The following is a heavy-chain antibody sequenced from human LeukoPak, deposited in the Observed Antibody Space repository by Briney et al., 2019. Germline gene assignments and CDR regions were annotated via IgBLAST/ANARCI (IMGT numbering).Heavy chain of an antibody. J-gene: IGHJ4*02. V-gene: IGHV3-53*01. D-gene: IGHD4-17*01. CDR2: IYPDGRT. Sequence: GGSLRLSCVASGLTFNSYGMSWVRQAPGKGLQWVSVIYPDGRTYYADSVKGRFTISRDISRNTLLLQMNNLRADDTAVHYCARTNPVYGDYDYWGQGTLVTVSS. CDR1: GLTFNSYG. CDR3: ARTNPVYGDYDY.